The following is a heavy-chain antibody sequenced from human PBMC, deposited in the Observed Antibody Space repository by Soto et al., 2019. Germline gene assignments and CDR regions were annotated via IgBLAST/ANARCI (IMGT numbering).Heavy chain of an antibody. CDR2: ISSSSSYI. CDR1: GFTFSSST. V-gene: IGHV3-21*06. J-gene: IGHJ4*02. Sequence: GGSLRLSCAASGFTFSSSTMSWVRQPPGKGLEWVSAISSSSSYIYYADSLKGRFTISRDNAKNSLYLQMHNLRAEDTALYYCARDLGEVSAFWGQGNLVTVS. CDR3: ARDLGEVSAF. D-gene: IGHD3-10*01.